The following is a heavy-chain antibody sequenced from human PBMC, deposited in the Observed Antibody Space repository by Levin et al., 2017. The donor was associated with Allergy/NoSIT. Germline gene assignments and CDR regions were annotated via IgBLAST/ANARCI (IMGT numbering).Heavy chain of an antibody. D-gene: IGHD3-22*01. J-gene: IGHJ4*02. CDR3: TTRGDYYDSSGRP. CDR2: IRSKANNNAT. V-gene: IGHV3-73*01. Sequence: HGESLKISCAASGFTFSGSSIHWVRQASGKGLEWVGRIRSKANNNATAYAASVRGRFTISRDDSKNTAFLQMNSLKTEDTAVYYCTTRGDYYDSSGRPWGQGTLVTVSS. CDR1: GFTFSGSS.